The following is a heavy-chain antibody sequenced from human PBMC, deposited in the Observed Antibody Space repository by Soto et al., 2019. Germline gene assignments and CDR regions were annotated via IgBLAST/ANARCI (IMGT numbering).Heavy chain of an antibody. CDR1: GYTFTRYG. V-gene: IGHV1-18*01. J-gene: IGHJ6*02. CDR2: ISTYNGNT. Sequence: QVQLVQSGAEVKKPGASVKVSCKASGYTFTRYGISWVRQAPGQGLEWMGWISTYNGNTNYAQNLTGRVTMTTDTSTSTAYMELRSLTSDDTAVYYCAREGYCSGGSCALYYHDYFGMDVWGQGTTVNVSS. D-gene: IGHD2-15*01. CDR3: AREGYCSGGSCALYYHDYFGMDV.